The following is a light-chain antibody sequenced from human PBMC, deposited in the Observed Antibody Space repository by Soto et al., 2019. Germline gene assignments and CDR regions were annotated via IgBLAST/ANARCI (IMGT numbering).Light chain of an antibody. CDR3: LQDYNYPRT. J-gene: IGKJ1*01. V-gene: IGKV1-6*01. CDR2: HAS. Sequence: IQLTQSPSTLSASIGDRVTLACRASQGISNWLAWYQQKPGKAPKLLIFHASSLESGVPSRFSGSGSGTDFTLTISSLQPEDFATYYCLQDYNYPRTFGQGTKVDIK. CDR1: QGISNW.